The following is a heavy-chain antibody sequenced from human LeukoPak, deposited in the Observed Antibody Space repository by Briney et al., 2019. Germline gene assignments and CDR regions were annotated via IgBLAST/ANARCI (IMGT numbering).Heavy chain of an antibody. CDR1: GFTFSNYG. J-gene: IGHJ4*02. Sequence: GGSLRLSCAASGFTFSNYGMHWVRQAPGKGLEWVALIWYDGRIKFHADSVKGRFTISRDNSKNTLYLQMDSLRDEDTAVYYCAREWGRIAVAGGPGYWSQGTRVTVSS. CDR3: AREWGRIAVAGGPGY. CDR2: IWYDGRIK. V-gene: IGHV3-33*01. D-gene: IGHD6-19*01.